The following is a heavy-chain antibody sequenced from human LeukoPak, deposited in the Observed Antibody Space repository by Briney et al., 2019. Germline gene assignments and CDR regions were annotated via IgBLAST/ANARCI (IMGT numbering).Heavy chain of an antibody. CDR2: TYYTSKWYN. V-gene: IGHV6-1*01. CDR1: GDSVSSNRAA. D-gene: IGHD3-3*01. J-gene: IGHJ5*02. Sequence: SQTLSLTCAVSGDSVSSNRAAWNWFRQSPSRGLEWLGRTYYTSKWYNDYAVSVKSRITVNPDTSKNQFSLHLNSVTPEDTAVYYCARQGFRRFDPWGQGTLVTVSS. CDR3: ARQGFRRFDP.